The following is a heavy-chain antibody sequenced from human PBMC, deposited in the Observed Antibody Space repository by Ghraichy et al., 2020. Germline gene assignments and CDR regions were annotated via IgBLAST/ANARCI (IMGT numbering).Heavy chain of an antibody. Sequence: GGSLRLSCAASGFTFINYAMTWVRQAPEKGLEWVSAISGSGATTNYADSVKGRFTISRDNSKNTLYLQMNSLRAEDTAVYYCAKESYESLVRGVITQEYYFDYWDQGTLVTVSS. D-gene: IGHD3-10*01. J-gene: IGHJ4*02. CDR1: GFTFINYA. CDR3: AKESYESLVRGVITQEYYFDY. CDR2: ISGSGATT. V-gene: IGHV3-23*01.